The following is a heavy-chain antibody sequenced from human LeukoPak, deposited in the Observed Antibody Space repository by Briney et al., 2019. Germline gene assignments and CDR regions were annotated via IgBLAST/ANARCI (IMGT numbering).Heavy chain of an antibody. CDR3: ARGAGPLFDP. CDR1: GFTFTDYY. CDR2: IGDSGSPI. J-gene: IGHJ5*02. Sequence: PGGSLRLSCAASGFTFTDYYMSWIRQAPGKGLEWISYIGDSGSPIYYANSVKGRSTISRDNAKNSLYLQMNNLRAEDTAMYYCARGAGPLFDPWGQGTLVTVSS. V-gene: IGHV3-11*01.